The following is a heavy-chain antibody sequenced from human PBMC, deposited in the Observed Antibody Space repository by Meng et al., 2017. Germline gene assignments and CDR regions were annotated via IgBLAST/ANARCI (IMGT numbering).Heavy chain of an antibody. V-gene: IGHV1-8*01. CDR3: ARGPEGPPYYHFWSGYYTAVDAFDI. CDR1: GYTFTSYD. D-gene: IGHD3-3*01. Sequence: ASVKVSCKASGYTFTSYDINWVRQATGQGLEWMGWMNPNSGNTGYAQKFQGRVTMTRNTSISTAYMELSSLRSEDTAVYYCARGPEGPPYYHFWSGYYTAVDAFDIWGQGTMVTVSS. CDR2: MNPNSGNT. J-gene: IGHJ3*02.